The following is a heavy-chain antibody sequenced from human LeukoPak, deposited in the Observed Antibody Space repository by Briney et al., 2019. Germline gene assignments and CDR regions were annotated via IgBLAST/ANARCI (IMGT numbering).Heavy chain of an antibody. V-gene: IGHV4-4*02. CDR1: GCSISSRNW. J-gene: IGHJ4*02. Sequence: SETLSLTCAVSGCSISSRNWWTWVRQPPGKGLEWIGEIYHSGTTNYNPSLKSRVTISVDKSKNQSSLKLISVTAADTAVYYCARGLYYYGSGSPRYYFDYWGQGTLVTVSS. CDR2: IYHSGTT. CDR3: ARGLYYYGSGSPRYYFDY. D-gene: IGHD3-10*01.